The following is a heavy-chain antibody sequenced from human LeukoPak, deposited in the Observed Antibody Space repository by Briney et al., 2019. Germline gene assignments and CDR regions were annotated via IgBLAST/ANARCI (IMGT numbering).Heavy chain of an antibody. D-gene: IGHD3-22*01. J-gene: IGHJ4*02. Sequence: GGPLRLSCAASGFTFSSYSMNWVRQAPGKGLEWVSSISSSSSYIHYADSVKGRFTISRDNAKNSLYLQMNSLRAEDTAVYYCARGYSSGYQDYWGQGTLVTVSS. CDR2: ISSSSSYI. CDR3: ARGYSSGYQDY. V-gene: IGHV3-21*01. CDR1: GFTFSSYS.